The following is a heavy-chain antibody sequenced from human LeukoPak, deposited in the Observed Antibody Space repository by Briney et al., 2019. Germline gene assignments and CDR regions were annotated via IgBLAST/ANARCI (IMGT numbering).Heavy chain of an antibody. CDR2: INHSGST. Sequence: SETLSLTCAVYGGSFSGYYWSWIRQPPGKGLEWIGEINHSGSTNYNPSLKSRVTISVDTSKNQFSLKLSSVTAADTAVYYCARHVLGYTMIVVVRDDAFDIWGQGTMVTVSS. D-gene: IGHD3-22*01. V-gene: IGHV4-34*01. CDR3: ARHVLGYTMIVVVRDDAFDI. J-gene: IGHJ3*02. CDR1: GGSFSGYY.